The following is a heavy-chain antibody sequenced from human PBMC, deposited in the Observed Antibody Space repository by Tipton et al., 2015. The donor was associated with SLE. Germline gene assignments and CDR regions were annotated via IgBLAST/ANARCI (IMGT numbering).Heavy chain of an antibody. CDR2: ISGSGSFT. CDR3: AKDGSGSSWYYFDY. J-gene: IGHJ4*02. D-gene: IGHD6-13*01. Sequence: SLRLSCAVSGFSFSSFPMNWVRQAPGRGLEWVSTISGSGSFTYYADSVKGRLTISRDNAKSTLSLQMNSLRAEDTAVYYCAKDGSGSSWYYFDYWGQGTLVTVSS. CDR1: GFSFSSFP. V-gene: IGHV3-23*01.